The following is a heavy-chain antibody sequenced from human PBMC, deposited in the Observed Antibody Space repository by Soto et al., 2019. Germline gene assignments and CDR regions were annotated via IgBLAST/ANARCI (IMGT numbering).Heavy chain of an antibody. CDR1: GVSISSSYW. J-gene: IGHJ4*02. D-gene: IGHD6-13*01. V-gene: IGHV4-4*02. Sequence: PSVTLSLTCAVSGVSISSSYWLSWVRQPPGKGLEWIGEIYHSGSANYNPSLKSRVTISVDNSKNQFSLKLSSVTAADTAVYYCARYIAASGTYYFDYWGQGTLVTVSS. CDR2: IYHSGSA. CDR3: ARYIAASGTYYFDY.